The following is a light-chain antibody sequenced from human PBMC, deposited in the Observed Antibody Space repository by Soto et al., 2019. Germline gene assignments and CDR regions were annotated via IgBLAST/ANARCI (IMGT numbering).Light chain of an antibody. CDR1: SSNIGSRT. CDR2: TNN. CDR3: AAWDDRLKGWG. Sequence: QSVLTQPPSASGTPGQRVTISCSGTSSNIGSRTVNWYQQLPGTAPKLLIYTNNQRPSRVPDRFSGSKSGTSASLAICGLQSEDEADYYCAAWDDRLKGWGFCGGTKLTVL. V-gene: IGLV1-44*01. J-gene: IGLJ3*02.